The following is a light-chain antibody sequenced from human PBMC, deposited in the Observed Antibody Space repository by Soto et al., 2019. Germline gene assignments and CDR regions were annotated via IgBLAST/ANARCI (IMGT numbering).Light chain of an antibody. J-gene: IGLJ2*01. V-gene: IGLV2-23*02. CDR2: EID. Sequence: QSALTQPASVSGSPGQSISISCTGTTSVIGTYNLVSWYQQHPGEVPKLIIYEIDKRPSGVSDRFSGSKSGNTASLTISGLQSEDGADYYCCSSAARVFGGGTKVTVL. CDR1: TSVIGTYNL. CDR3: CSSAARV.